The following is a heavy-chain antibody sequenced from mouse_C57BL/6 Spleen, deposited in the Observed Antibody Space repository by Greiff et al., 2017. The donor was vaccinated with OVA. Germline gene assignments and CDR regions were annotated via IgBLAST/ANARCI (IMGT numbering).Heavy chain of an antibody. CDR1: GYTFTSYW. Sequence: QVQLQQPGAELVMPGASVKLSCKASGYTFTSYWMHWVKQRPGQGLEWIGEIDPSDSYTNYNQKFKGKSTLTVDKSSSTAYMQLSSLTSEDSAVYYCARYYGSSVYFDVWGTGTTVTVSS. CDR3: ARYYGSSVYFDV. D-gene: IGHD1-1*01. CDR2: IDPSDSYT. J-gene: IGHJ1*03. V-gene: IGHV1-69*01.